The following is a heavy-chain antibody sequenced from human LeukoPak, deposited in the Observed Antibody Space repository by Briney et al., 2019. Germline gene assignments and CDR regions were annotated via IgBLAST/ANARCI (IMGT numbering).Heavy chain of an antibody. V-gene: IGHV3-53*01. CDR3: ARDYYDSSGYYGDAFDI. D-gene: IGHD3-22*01. Sequence: GGSLRLSCAASVFTVSSNYMSWVRQAPGKGLEGVSVIYRGGSTYYADSVKGRFTISRDNSKNTMYLQMNSLRAEDTAVYYCARDYYDSSGYYGDAFDIWGQGTMVTVSS. CDR1: VFTVSSNY. J-gene: IGHJ3*02. CDR2: IYRGGST.